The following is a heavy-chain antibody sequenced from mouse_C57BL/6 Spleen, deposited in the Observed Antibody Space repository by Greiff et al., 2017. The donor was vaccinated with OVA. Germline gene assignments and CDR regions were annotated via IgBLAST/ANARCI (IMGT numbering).Heavy chain of an antibody. J-gene: IGHJ2*01. CDR2: IYPGDGDT. D-gene: IGHD4-1*01. V-gene: IGHV1-82*01. Sequence: VQLQESGPELVKPGASVKISCKASGYAFSSSWMNWVKQRPGQGLEWIGRIYPGDGDTDYNGKFKGKATLTADKSSSTAYMHISSLTSEHSAVSFFARFVLGRLDYWGQGTTLTVSS. CDR3: ARFVLGRLDY. CDR1: GYAFSSSW.